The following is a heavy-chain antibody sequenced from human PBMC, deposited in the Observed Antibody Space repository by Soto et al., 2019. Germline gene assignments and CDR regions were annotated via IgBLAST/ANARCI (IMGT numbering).Heavy chain of an antibody. Sequence: EVQLVESGGGLVKPGGSLRLSCAASGFTFSSYSMNWVRQAPGKGLEWVSSISSSSSYIYYADSVKGRFTISRDNAKNXLYLQMNSLRAEDTAVYYCARDGLIVATIFASMDVWGQGTTVTVSS. V-gene: IGHV3-21*01. J-gene: IGHJ6*02. CDR3: ARDGLIVATIFASMDV. CDR1: GFTFSSYS. CDR2: ISSSSSYI. D-gene: IGHD5-12*01.